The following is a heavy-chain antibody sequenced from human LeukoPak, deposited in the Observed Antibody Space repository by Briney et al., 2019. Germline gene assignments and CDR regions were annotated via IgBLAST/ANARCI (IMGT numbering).Heavy chain of an antibody. CDR2: IGTLGDT. J-gene: IGHJ4*02. CDR1: GFTFSSYD. D-gene: IGHD3-22*01. Sequence: GGSLRLSCAVSGFTFSSYDMHWVRQPTGKGLEWVSAIGTLGDTDYPDSVKGRFTISRENAKNSLYLQMNNLRAGDTAVYYCARGRNSNYYDSSGYYPYRGQGTLVTVSS. CDR3: ARGRNSNYYDSSGYYPY. V-gene: IGHV3-13*01.